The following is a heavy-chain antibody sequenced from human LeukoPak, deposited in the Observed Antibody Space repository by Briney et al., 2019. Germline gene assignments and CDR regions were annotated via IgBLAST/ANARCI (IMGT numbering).Heavy chain of an antibody. J-gene: IGHJ4*02. Sequence: TGGSLRLSCAASGFTFSNAWMSWVRQAPGKGLESVGRIKSKTDGGTTDYAAPVKGRFTISRYDSKNTLYLQMNSLKTEDTAVYYCTTARYCTNGVCYQDIDYWGQGTLVTVSS. CDR2: IKSKTDGGTT. D-gene: IGHD2-8*01. CDR3: TTARYCTNGVCYQDIDY. CDR1: GFTFSNAW. V-gene: IGHV3-15*01.